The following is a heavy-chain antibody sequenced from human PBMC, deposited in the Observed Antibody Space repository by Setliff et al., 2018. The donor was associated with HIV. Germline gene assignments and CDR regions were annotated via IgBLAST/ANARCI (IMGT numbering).Heavy chain of an antibody. CDR3: ARATFSSSWYPFDGFDI. D-gene: IGHD6-13*01. CDR1: GGSISSYY. J-gene: IGHJ3*02. CDR2: IYYSGST. Sequence: SETLSLTCIVSGGSISSYYWSWIRQSPGKGLEWIGYIYYSGSTNYNPSLKSRVTILVDTSKNQFSLKLNSVTAADTAVYYCARATFSSSWYPFDGFDIWGQGTPVTVSS. V-gene: IGHV4-59*01.